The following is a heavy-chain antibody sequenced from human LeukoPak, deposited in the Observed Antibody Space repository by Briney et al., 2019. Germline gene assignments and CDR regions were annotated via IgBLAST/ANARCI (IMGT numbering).Heavy chain of an antibody. V-gene: IGHV3-23*01. D-gene: IGHD3-3*01. CDR2: IFANGGST. Sequence: GGSLRLSCAASGFTFSSHAMGGVRRPPGKGRGWVSIIFANGGSTYYGDSVKGRFTISRDNSKNTLYLHMNSLRAEDTAVYYCAKDGGGSLEWLPPMDVWGQGTMVTVS. CDR1: GFTFSSHA. CDR3: AKDGGGSLEWLPPMDV. J-gene: IGHJ6*02.